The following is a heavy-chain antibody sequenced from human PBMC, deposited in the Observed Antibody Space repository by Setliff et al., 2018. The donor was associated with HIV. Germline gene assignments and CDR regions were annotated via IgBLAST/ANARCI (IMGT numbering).Heavy chain of an antibody. D-gene: IGHD1-26*01. V-gene: IGHV4-61*09. Sequence: SETLSLTCTVSGDSITRGSYYWSWIRQPAGKGLEWIGHIYTRGKTHYSPSLKSRITIPADTSKNQLSLNLSSVTAANTAVYYCARAAYSGTYLWEPATDLWGRGTLVTVSS. CDR3: ARAAYSGTYLWEPATDL. CDR2: IYTRGKT. J-gene: IGHJ2*01. CDR1: GDSITRGSYY.